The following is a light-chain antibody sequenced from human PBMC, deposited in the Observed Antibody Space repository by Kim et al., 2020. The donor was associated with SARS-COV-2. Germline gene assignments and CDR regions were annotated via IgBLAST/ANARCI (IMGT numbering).Light chain of an antibody. CDR1: HSIATNY. CDR2: DTS. J-gene: IGKJ3*01. V-gene: IGKV3-20*01. Sequence: EVVLTQSPGTLSLSPGERATLSCRASHSIATNYFAWYQQKPGQAPRLLLYDTSTRATGIPDRFSGSGSGADFTLTISRLEPEDFAVYYCQYHASPPLTFGPGTKVDIK. CDR3: QYHASPPLT.